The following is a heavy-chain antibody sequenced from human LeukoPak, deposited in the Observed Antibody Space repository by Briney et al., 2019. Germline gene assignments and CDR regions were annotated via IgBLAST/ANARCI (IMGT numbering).Heavy chain of an antibody. J-gene: IGHJ3*02. CDR1: GYTFTSYG. CDR2: ISAYNGNT. D-gene: IGHD2-2*02. Sequence: ASVKVSCKASGYTFTSYGISWVRQAPGQGLEWMGWISAYNGNTNYAQKLQGRVTMTTDTSTSTAYMELRSLRSDDTAVYYCARDQKPGCSTSCYSAFDIWGQGTMVTVSS. V-gene: IGHV1-18*01. CDR3: ARDQKPGCSTSCYSAFDI.